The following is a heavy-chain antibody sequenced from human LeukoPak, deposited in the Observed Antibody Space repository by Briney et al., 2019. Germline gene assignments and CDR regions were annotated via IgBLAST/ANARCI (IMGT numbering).Heavy chain of an antibody. Sequence: GGSLRLSCAASGITFGNNWMHWVRPGPGKGRVWISRINSDGGGAIYADSVKGRFTVSRDNAKNTLYLQMNSLRAEDTAVYYCARDVPHNWFDTWGQGTLVTVSS. CDR3: ARDVPHNWFDT. V-gene: IGHV3-74*01. J-gene: IGHJ5*02. CDR1: GITFGNNW. CDR2: INSDGGGA.